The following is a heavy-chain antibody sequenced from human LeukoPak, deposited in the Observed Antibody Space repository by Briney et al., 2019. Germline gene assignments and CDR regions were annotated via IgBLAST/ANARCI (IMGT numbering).Heavy chain of an antibody. CDR1: GGSISSSNW. CDR3: ARGVEVQPASNITTWSAP. Sequence: PSGTLSLTCAVSGGSISSSNWWSWVRQPPGKGLEWIGEIYHSGSTNYNPSLKSRVTISVDKSKNQFSLKLSSVTAADTAVYYCARGVEVQPASNITTWSAPWGQEPWSPSPQ. D-gene: IGHD2-2*01. V-gene: IGHV4-4*02. CDR2: IYHSGST. J-gene: IGHJ5*02.